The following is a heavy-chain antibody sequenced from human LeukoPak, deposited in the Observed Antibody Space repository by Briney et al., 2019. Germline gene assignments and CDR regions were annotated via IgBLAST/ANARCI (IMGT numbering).Heavy chain of an antibody. CDR2: IKQDGSEK. Sequence: GGSLRLSCAASGFTFSSYFMSWVRQAPGKGLEWVANIKQDGSEKYNVDSVKGRFTISRDNAKNSLYLQMNSLRAEDTAVYYCARDLYYYDSSGYRYYYYGMDVWGQGTTVTVSS. CDR3: ARDLYYYDSSGYRYYYYGMDV. V-gene: IGHV3-7*01. D-gene: IGHD3-22*01. CDR1: GFTFSSYF. J-gene: IGHJ6*02.